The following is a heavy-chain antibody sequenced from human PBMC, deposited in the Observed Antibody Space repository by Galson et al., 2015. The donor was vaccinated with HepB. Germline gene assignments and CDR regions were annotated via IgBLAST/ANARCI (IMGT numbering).Heavy chain of an antibody. CDR3: ARDDDGGLDY. J-gene: IGHJ4*01. V-gene: IGHV4-34*01. Sequence: ETLSLTCAVYGGSFSGYYWSWIRQPPGKGLEWIGEINHSGNTNYNPSLKSRVTISIDTSKNQFSLKLSSVTAADTALHYCARDDDGGLDYWGQGTLVTVSS. D-gene: IGHD4-23*01. CDR2: INHSGNT. CDR1: GGSFSGYY.